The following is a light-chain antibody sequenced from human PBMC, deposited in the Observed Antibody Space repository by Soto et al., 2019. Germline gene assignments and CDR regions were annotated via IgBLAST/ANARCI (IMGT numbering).Light chain of an antibody. CDR2: DAS. J-gene: IGKJ5*01. CDR3: RQSGSSPIT. CDR1: QSVSRSY. V-gene: IGKV3D-20*01. Sequence: EIVLAQSPATLSLSPGDRATLSCGASQSVSRSYLAWYQQKPGLAPRLIIYDASTRATGIPDRFSGSGSGTDFTLTISRLEPEDFAVYYCRQSGSSPITFGQGTRLENK.